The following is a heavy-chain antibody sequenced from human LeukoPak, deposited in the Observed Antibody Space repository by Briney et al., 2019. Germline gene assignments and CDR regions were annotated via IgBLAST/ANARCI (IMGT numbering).Heavy chain of an antibody. Sequence: GGSLRLSCLASGFTFNLYSMHWVRQAPGKGLEFVSVISSDGVYTYYAYSVKGRFTISRDNSKNTVYLQMSSLGADDTAVYYCAKVYAGIVFDHWGQGTPVTVSS. CDR1: GFTFNLYS. CDR3: AKVYAGIVFDH. D-gene: IGHD4-23*01. V-gene: IGHV3-64D*08. J-gene: IGHJ4*02. CDR2: ISSDGVYT.